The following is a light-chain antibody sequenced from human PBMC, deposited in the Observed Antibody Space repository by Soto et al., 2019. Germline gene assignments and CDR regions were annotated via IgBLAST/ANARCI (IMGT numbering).Light chain of an antibody. V-gene: IGLV2-8*01. CDR1: SSDVGAYDY. Sequence: QSALTQPPSASGSPGQSVTISCTGTSSDVGAYDYVSWYQQHPGKAPKLMIYEINKRPSGVPDRFSGSKSGNTASLTVSGLQAEDEADYYCASYLTTSPLEVFGTGTKVTVL. J-gene: IGLJ1*01. CDR2: EIN. CDR3: ASYLTTSPLEV.